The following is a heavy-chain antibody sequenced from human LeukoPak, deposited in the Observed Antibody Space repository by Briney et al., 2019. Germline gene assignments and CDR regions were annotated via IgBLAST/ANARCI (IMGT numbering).Heavy chain of an antibody. Sequence: PGGSLRLSCAASGFTFSGSAMHWVRQASGKGLEWVDRIRSKANSYATAYAASVKGRFTISRDDSKNTAYLQMNSLKTEDTAVYYCTGQAYYYDTSGFNFDYWGQGILVAVSS. CDR3: TGQAYYYDTSGFNFDY. V-gene: IGHV3-73*01. D-gene: IGHD3-22*01. J-gene: IGHJ4*02. CDR1: GFTFSGSA. CDR2: IRSKANSYAT.